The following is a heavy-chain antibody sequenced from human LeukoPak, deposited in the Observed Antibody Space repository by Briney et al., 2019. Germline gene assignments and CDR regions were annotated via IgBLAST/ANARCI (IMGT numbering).Heavy chain of an antibody. V-gene: IGHV3-23*01. CDR2: ISGSGGST. Sequence: PGGSLRLSCAASGFTFSSYAMSWVRQAPGKGLEWVSAISGSGGSTYYADSVKGRFTISRDNSKNTLYLQMNSLRAEDTAVYYCAKGSDYGSSEDIDYWGQGTLVTVSS. CDR1: GFTFSSYA. D-gene: IGHD6-6*01. J-gene: IGHJ4*02. CDR3: AKGSDYGSSEDIDY.